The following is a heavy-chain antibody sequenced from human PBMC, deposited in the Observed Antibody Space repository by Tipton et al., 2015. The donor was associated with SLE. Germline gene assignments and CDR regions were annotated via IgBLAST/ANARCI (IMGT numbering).Heavy chain of an antibody. CDR3: ARHWATKFLPFDY. Sequence: TLSLTCAVYGGSISSSSSYYWAWIRQPPGKGVEWIGEINHRGSTNYNPSLKSRVTISVDTSKSQFSLDLSSVTAADTAMYYCARHWATKFLPFDYWGQGILVTVSS. V-gene: IGHV4-39*01. CDR1: GGSISSSSSYY. J-gene: IGHJ4*02. CDR2: INHRGST. D-gene: IGHD3-16*01.